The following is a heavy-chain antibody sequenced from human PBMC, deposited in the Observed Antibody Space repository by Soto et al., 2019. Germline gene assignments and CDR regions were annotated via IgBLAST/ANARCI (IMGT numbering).Heavy chain of an antibody. V-gene: IGHV4-34*01. CDR2: INHSGST. CDR3: ARSWGRVYDFWSGYYTGGYFDY. Sequence: KTSETLSLTCAVYGGSFSCYYWSWIRQPPGKGLEWIGEINHSGSTNYNPSLKSRVTISVDTSKNQFSLKLSSVTAADTAVYYCARSWGRVYDFWSGYYTGGYFDYWGQGTLVTVSS. D-gene: IGHD3-3*01. CDR1: GGSFSCYY. J-gene: IGHJ4*02.